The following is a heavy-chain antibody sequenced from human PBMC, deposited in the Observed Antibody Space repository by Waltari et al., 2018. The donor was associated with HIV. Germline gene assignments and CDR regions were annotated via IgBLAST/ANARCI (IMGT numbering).Heavy chain of an antibody. Sequence: EVQLVPSGAEVKKTGESLKISCTGSGYRFTSYWIGWVRQMPGKGLEWMGIIYPCDSDTRYSPSFQGQVTISADKSISTAYLQWSSLKASDTAMYYCARQGGHSNWAFDIWGQGTMVTVSS. CDR3: ARQGGHSNWAFDI. V-gene: IGHV5-51*01. CDR2: IYPCDSDT. CDR1: GYRFTSYW. D-gene: IGHD4-4*01. J-gene: IGHJ3*02.